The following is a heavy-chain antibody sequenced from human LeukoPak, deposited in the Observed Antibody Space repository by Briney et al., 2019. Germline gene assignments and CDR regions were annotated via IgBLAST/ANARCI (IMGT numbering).Heavy chain of an antibody. Sequence: PGGSLRLSCAASGFTCNSYSTDWVRQAPGKGLEWVSYISSSSSYTNYADSVKGRFTISRDNAKNSLYLQMNSLRAEDTAVYYCAREGIAVAGTRWGYFDLWGRGTLVTVSS. CDR1: GFTCNSYS. CDR2: ISSSSSYT. CDR3: AREGIAVAGTRWGYFDL. V-gene: IGHV3-21*05. J-gene: IGHJ2*01. D-gene: IGHD6-19*01.